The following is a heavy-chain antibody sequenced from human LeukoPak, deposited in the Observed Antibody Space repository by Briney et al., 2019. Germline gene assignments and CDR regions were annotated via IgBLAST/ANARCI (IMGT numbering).Heavy chain of an antibody. J-gene: IGHJ5*02. D-gene: IGHD2-2*01. CDR1: GGSISSSSW. CDR2: IHQSGST. Sequence: SETLSLTCAVSGGSISSSSWWSWVRQPPGKGLEWIGEIHQSGSTDYNPSLKSRVTISVDKSKNQFSLNLSSVTAADTAVYYCARAWIVVVPAALGWFDPWGQGTLVTVSS. V-gene: IGHV4-4*02. CDR3: ARAWIVVVPAALGWFDP.